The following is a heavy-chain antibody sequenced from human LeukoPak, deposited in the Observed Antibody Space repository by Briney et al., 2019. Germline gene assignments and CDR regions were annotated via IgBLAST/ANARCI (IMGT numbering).Heavy chain of an antibody. Sequence: GGSLRLSCVASGFTFSNHYMSWVRQAPGKELEWVATIKQDGTEIEYVDSVKGRFTISRDNAKNSLFLQMNSLRVEDTAVFYCARLMGATTIYDIWGRGTTVIVSS. D-gene: IGHD1-26*01. CDR2: IKQDGTEI. V-gene: IGHV3-7*04. CDR3: ARLMGATTIYDI. J-gene: IGHJ3*02. CDR1: GFTFSNHY.